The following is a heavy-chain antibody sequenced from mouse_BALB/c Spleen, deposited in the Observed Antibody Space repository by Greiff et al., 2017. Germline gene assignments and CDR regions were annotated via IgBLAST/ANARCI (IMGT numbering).Heavy chain of an antibody. CDR1: GFTFSSFG. CDR3: ARWNYDYDFDY. D-gene: IGHD2-4*01. CDR2: ISSGSSTI. Sequence: EVKLVESGGGLVQPGGSRKLSCAASGFTFSSFGMHWVRQAPEKGLEWVAYISSGSSTIYYADTVKGRFTISRDNPKNTLFLQMTSLRSEDTAMYYCARWNYDYDFDYWGQGTTLTVSS. V-gene: IGHV5-17*02. J-gene: IGHJ2*01.